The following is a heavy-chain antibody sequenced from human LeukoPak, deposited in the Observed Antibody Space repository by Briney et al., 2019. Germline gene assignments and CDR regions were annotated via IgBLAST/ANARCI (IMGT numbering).Heavy chain of an antibody. Sequence: GGSLRLSCAASGFTFSSYEMNWVRQAPGKGLEWVSYISSCGSTIYYADSVKGRFTISRDNTKNSLYLQMNSLRAEDSAVYYCARGITESGFDYWGQGTLVTVSS. CDR2: ISSCGSTI. D-gene: IGHD1-20*01. CDR3: ARGITESGFDY. J-gene: IGHJ4*02. CDR1: GFTFSSYE. V-gene: IGHV3-48*03.